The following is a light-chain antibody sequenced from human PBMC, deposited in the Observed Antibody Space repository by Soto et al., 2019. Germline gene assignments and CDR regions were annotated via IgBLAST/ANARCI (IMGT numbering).Light chain of an antibody. V-gene: IGKV3-20*01. Sequence: ELVLTQSPGTLSLSPGERATLSCRASQSLSSRNLAWYQQKPGQAPRPLIYDTSSRASGIPDRFSGSGSGTDFTLTISRLETEDFAVFYCQQYGTSEIILGQGTRLEIK. CDR2: DTS. CDR3: QQYGTSEII. CDR1: QSLSSRN. J-gene: IGKJ5*01.